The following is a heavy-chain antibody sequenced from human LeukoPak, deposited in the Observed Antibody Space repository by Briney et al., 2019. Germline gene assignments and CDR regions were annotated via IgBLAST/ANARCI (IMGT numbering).Heavy chain of an antibody. CDR3: ARVDYGGNSPGDWFDP. CDR1: GGSISSYY. CDR2: IYYSGST. J-gene: IGHJ5*02. D-gene: IGHD4-23*01. V-gene: IGHV4-59*01. Sequence: SETLSLTCTVSGGSISSYYWSWIRQPPGKGLEWIGYIYYSGSTNYNPSLKSRVTISVDTSKNQFSLKLSSVTAADTAVYYCARVDYGGNSPGDWFDPWGQGTLVTVSS.